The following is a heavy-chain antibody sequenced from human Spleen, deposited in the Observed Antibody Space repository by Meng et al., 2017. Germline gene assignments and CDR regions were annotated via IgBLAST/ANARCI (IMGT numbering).Heavy chain of an antibody. CDR1: GYTSPNYW. CDR2: INPKSGDT. J-gene: IGHJ4*02. D-gene: IGHD6-13*01. Sequence: LVQSGSEVQKPSASVKVSCKSSGYTSPNYWLHWVRRAPGQGLEWMGRINPKSGDTHYAQRFQGRVTMTGDTSISTAYMELSGLRSDDTAMYYCARDEDISAAGKLFGDYWGQGTLVTVSS. CDR3: ARDEDISAAGKLFGDY. V-gene: IGHV1-2*06.